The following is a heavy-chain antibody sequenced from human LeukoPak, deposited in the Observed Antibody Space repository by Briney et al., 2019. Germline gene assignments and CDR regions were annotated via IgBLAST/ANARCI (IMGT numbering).Heavy chain of an antibody. CDR3: ARGDYGSGSYYLFDY. CDR1: GFTFSSYA. CDR2: ISYDGSNK. D-gene: IGHD3-10*01. V-gene: IGHV3-30-3*01. J-gene: IGHJ4*02. Sequence: GGSLRLSCAASGFTFSSYAMHWVRQAPGKGLEWVAVISYDGSNKYYADSVKGRFTISRDNSKNTLYLQMNSLRAEDTAVYYCARGDYGSGSYYLFDYWGQGTLVTVSS.